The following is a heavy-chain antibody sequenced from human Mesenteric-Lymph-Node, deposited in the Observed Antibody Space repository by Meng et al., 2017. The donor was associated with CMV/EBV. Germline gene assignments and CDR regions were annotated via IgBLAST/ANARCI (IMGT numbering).Heavy chain of an antibody. V-gene: IGHV3-23*01. J-gene: IGHJ4*02. CDR3: AKGRNGDNEPIDFDY. CDR2: ITGSGGST. CDR1: GFTFSNFA. D-gene: IGHD4-17*01. Sequence: GESLKISCAASGFTFSNFAMSWVRQAPGKGLEWVFAITGSGGSTYYADSVKGRFTISRENSKNTLYLQMNSLRAEDTAVYYCAKGRNGDNEPIDFDYWGQGTLVTVSS.